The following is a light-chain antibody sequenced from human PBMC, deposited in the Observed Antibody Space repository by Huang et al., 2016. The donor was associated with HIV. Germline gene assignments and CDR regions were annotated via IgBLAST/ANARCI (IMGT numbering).Light chain of an antibody. CDR3: QQYGSSVT. CDR1: QSVGSSY. CDR2: EAS. J-gene: IGKJ5*01. V-gene: IGKV3-20*01. Sequence: EIVLTQSPGTLSLSPGERATLSCRASQSVGSSYLAWYQQKPGQAPRLLIYEASSRATGIPDRFSGSGSGTDFTLTISRLEPEDFAVYYCQQYGSSVTFGQGTRLEIK.